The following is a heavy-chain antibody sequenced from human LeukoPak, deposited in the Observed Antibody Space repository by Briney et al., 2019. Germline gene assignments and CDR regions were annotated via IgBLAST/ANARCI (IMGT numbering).Heavy chain of an antibody. D-gene: IGHD3-22*01. V-gene: IGHV1-69*04. Sequence: SVKVSCKASGGTFSSYAINWVRQAPGQGLEWMGRIIPILDTPNYAQKFQGRVTITADKSTSTAYMELSSLRSEDTAVYYCARDLTSYYYDNNGAFDFWGQGTLVTVSS. CDR1: GGTFSSYA. CDR2: IIPILDTP. J-gene: IGHJ4*02. CDR3: ARDLTSYYYDNNGAFDF.